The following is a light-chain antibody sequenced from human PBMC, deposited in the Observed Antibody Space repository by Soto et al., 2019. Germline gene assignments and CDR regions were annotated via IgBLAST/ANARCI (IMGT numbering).Light chain of an antibody. J-gene: IGLJ1*01. Sequence: SVLTQPASVSGSPGQSITISCTGTSSDVGAYNFVSWHQQHPGKAPKLMIYNVYDRPSGIPDRFSGSKSGTSATLGITGFQTGDEADYYCGSWDSSLSAYVFGTGTKVTVL. CDR3: GSWDSSLSAYV. CDR1: SSDVGAYNF. V-gene: IGLV2-14*03. CDR2: NVY.